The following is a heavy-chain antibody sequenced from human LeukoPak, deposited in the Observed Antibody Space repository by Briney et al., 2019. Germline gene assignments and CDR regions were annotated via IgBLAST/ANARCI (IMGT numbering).Heavy chain of an antibody. J-gene: IGHJ5*02. CDR1: GGSFSGYY. V-gene: IGHV4-34*01. CDR2: INHSGST. D-gene: IGHD2-15*01. Sequence: SETLSLTCAVYGGSFSGYYWSWIRQPPGTGLEWIGEINHSGSTNYNPSLKSRVTISVDTSKNQFSLKLSSVTAADTAVYYCARELDIVVVVAASLVLYRWFDPWGQGTLVTVSS. CDR3: ARELDIVVVVAASLVLYRWFDP.